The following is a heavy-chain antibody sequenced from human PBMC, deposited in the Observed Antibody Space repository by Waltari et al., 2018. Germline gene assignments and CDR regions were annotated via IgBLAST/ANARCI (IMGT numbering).Heavy chain of an antibody. J-gene: IGHJ4*02. CDR2: ISRNISKL. V-gene: IGHV3-9*01. D-gene: IGHD3-10*01. CDR1: GFTLDDYA. CDR3: SIGDYHGSGGHSDY. Sequence: EVQLVESGGGVVQTGRSLRLTCAASGFTLDDYAKHRVRQAQGKGLEWVSGISRNISKLAYAHAVKGRFTLSRDNSENSLFLQLNCLRVDVTAFYYCSIGDYHGSGGHSDYWGLGTLVTVSS.